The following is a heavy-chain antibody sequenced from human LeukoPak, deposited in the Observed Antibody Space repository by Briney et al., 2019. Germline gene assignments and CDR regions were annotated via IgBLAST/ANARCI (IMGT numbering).Heavy chain of an antibody. CDR2: ISSSSSYI. Sequence: GGSLRLSCAASGFTFSSYSMNWVRQAPGKGLEWVSSISSSSSYIYYADSVKGRFTISRDNAKNSLYLQMNSLRAEDTAVYYCAMSSSWGGYFDYWGQGTLVTVSS. CDR3: AMSSSWGGYFDY. D-gene: IGHD6-13*01. V-gene: IGHV3-21*01. J-gene: IGHJ4*02. CDR1: GFTFSSYS.